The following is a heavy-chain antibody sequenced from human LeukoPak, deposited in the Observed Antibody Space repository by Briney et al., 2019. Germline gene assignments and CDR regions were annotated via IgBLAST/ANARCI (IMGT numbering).Heavy chain of an antibody. CDR1: GFTFSNYG. J-gene: IGHJ4*02. Sequence: PGGSLRLSCAASGFTFSNYGMSWVRQAPGKGLEWVSSISGSGDSTYYADSVKGRFTISRDNSKNTLYLQMNSLRAEDTAVYYCANDRGIISDYWGQGTLVTVSS. CDR3: ANDRGIISDY. D-gene: IGHD3-10*01. CDR2: ISGSGDST. V-gene: IGHV3-23*01.